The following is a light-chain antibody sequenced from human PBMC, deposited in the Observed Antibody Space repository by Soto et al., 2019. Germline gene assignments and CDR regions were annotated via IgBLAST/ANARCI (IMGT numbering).Light chain of an antibody. CDR3: QQYGGAPFT. Sequence: EFVLTQSPRTLSLSPGESATLSCRASQNVYINSLAWFQQKPGQTPRLLIYGPSTRAAGVPDRFTGSGSGADFALTITSLEPEDFAMYYCQQYGGAPFTFGPGTRV. V-gene: IGKV3-20*01. CDR2: GPS. J-gene: IGKJ3*01. CDR1: QNVYINS.